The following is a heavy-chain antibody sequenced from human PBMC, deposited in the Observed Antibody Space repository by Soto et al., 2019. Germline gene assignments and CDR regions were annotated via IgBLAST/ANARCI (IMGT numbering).Heavy chain of an antibody. CDR2: TVVGSGNT. CDR1: GFTFTSSA. Sequence: ASVKVSCKASGFTFTSSAVQWVRQARGQRLGWIGWTVVGSGNTNYAQKFQERVTITRDMSTSTVYMELSSLRSEDTAVYYCAAGRIVGGIDPWGQGTLVTVSS. CDR3: AAGRIVGGIDP. D-gene: IGHD1-26*01. J-gene: IGHJ5*02. V-gene: IGHV1-58*01.